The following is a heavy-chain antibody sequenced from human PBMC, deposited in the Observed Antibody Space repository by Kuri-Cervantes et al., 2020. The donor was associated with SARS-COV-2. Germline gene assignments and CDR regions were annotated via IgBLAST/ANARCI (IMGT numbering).Heavy chain of an antibody. CDR1: GFTFSSYG. D-gene: IGHD6-6*01. J-gene: IGHJ2*01. CDR3: ARDGYSSSSSPPPKPGYYWYFDL. Sequence: GGSLRLSCAASGFTFSSYGMHWVRQAPGKGLEWVAVIWYDGSNKYYADSVKGRFTISRDNSKNTLYLQMNSLGAEDTAVYYCARDGYSSSSSPPPKPGYYWYFDLWGRGTLVTVSS. V-gene: IGHV3-33*08. CDR2: IWYDGSNK.